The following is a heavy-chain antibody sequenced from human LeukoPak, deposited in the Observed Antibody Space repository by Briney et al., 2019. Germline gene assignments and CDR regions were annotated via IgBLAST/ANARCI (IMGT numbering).Heavy chain of an antibody. D-gene: IGHD1-14*01. J-gene: IGHJ5*02. CDR1: GGSISSYY. Sequence: SQTLSLTCTVSGGSISSYYWSRIRQPAGKGLEWIGRIYTSGSTNYNPSLKSRVTMSVDTSKNQFSLKLRSVTAADTAVYYCVPGGDWFDPWGQGTLVTVSS. CDR2: IYTSGST. CDR3: VPGGDWFDP. V-gene: IGHV4-4*07.